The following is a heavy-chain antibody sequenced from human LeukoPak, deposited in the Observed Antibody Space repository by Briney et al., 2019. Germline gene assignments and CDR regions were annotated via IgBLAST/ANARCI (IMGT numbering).Heavy chain of an antibody. V-gene: IGHV3-21*01. D-gene: IGHD6-19*01. CDR1: GFTFSSYS. CDR2: ISSSGNDI. J-gene: IGHJ4*02. Sequence: GGSLRLSCAASGFTFSSYSMNWVRKAPGKGLEWVSSISSSGNDIYYADSVKGRFTISRDNAKNSVFLQMSSLRAEDTAVYYCARDKQSSGWYYFDYWGQGALVTVSS. CDR3: ARDKQSSGWYYFDY.